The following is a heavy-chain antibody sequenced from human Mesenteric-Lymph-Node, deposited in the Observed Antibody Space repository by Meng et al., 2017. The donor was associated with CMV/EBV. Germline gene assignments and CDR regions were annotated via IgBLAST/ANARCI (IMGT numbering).Heavy chain of an antibody. Sequence: SETLSLTCTVSGGSISSGGYYWSWIRQHPGKGLEWIGYIYYSGSTSYNPSLKSRVTISVDTSKNQFSLKLSSVTAADTAVYYCARADIQGPFDPWGQGTLVTVSS. CDR2: IYYSGST. V-gene: IGHV4-31*03. J-gene: IGHJ5*02. D-gene: IGHD2-15*01. CDR1: GGSISSGGYY. CDR3: ARADIQGPFDP.